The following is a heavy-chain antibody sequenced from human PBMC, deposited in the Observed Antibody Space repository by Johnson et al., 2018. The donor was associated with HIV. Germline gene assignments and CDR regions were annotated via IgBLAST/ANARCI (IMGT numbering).Heavy chain of an antibody. D-gene: IGHD5-18*01. V-gene: IGHV3-23*04. CDR3: AKERVTWSSRGDAFDI. Sequence: VQLVESGGGLVQPGGSLRLSCAASGFTFSSYAMSWVRQAPGKGLMWVSRISGDGSSSSYADSVTGRFTISRDNAKNTLYLQMNSLRAEDTAVYYCAKERVTWSSRGDAFDIWGQGTMVTVSS. CDR2: ISGDGSSS. CDR1: GFTFSSYA. J-gene: IGHJ3*02.